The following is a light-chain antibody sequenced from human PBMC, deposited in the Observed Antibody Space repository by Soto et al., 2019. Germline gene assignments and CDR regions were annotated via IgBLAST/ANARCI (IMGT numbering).Light chain of an antibody. J-gene: IGKJ2*01. CDR3: QKYDTSPYD. CDR2: GAS. Sequence: EGMLTQSPGTLSLSPGEGAILSCRSSQSVIRNYLAWYQKKPGQAPRLLIYGASSRATGIPDRFSGSGSGTGFTLTISRPEPEDFAVYYCQKYDTSPYDFGQGTKLEI. V-gene: IGKV3-20*01. CDR1: QSVIRNY.